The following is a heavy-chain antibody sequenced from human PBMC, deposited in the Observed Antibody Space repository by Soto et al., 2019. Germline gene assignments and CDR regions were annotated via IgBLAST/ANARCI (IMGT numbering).Heavy chain of an antibody. CDR3: ARDLPAAKGGFDP. V-gene: IGHV3-53*01. Sequence: GGSLRLSCAASGFTVSNTYMTWVRQPPGKGLECVSVIYTAGGTNYADSVKGRFIISRDNSKNTLYLQMNSLRAEDTAVYYCARDLPAAKGGFDPWGQGTLVTVSS. CDR1: GFTVSNTY. J-gene: IGHJ5*02. D-gene: IGHD2-2*01. CDR2: IYTAGGT.